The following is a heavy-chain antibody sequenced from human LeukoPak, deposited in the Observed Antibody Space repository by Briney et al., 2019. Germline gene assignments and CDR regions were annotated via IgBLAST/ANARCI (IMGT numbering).Heavy chain of an antibody. CDR1: GGSISSYY. CDR3: ARALSDFWSGSYYYYYMDV. CDR2: IYYSGSN. J-gene: IGHJ6*03. D-gene: IGHD3-3*01. V-gene: IGHV4-59*01. Sequence: PSETLSLTCTVSGGSISSYYWSWIRQPPGKGLEWIGYIYYSGSNNYNPSLKSRVTIPVDASKNQFSLKLSSVTAADTAVYYCARALSDFWSGSYYYYYMDVWGKGTTVTVSS.